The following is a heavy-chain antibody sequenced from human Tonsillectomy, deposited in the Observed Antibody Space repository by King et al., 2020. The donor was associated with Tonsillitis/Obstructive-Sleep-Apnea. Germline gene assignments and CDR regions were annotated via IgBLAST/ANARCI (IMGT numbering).Heavy chain of an antibody. Sequence: QLVQSGAEVKKPGASVKLSCKASGYTFTKYAMHWVRQAPGQRLEWMGWINAGNGNTKYSQKFQGRVTITRDTSATTAYMELSSLRSEDTAVYYCARDSYYYDSSGYYPYYYYSYMDVWGKGTTVTVSS. V-gene: IGHV1-3*01. CDR3: ARDSYYYDSSGYYPYYYYSYMDV. CDR1: GYTFTKYA. D-gene: IGHD3-22*01. J-gene: IGHJ6*03. CDR2: INAGNGNT.